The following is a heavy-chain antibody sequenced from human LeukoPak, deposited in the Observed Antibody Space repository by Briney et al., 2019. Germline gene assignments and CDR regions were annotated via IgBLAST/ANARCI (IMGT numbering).Heavy chain of an antibody. CDR3: ARDFYGSGAQDYYFDY. Sequence: PGGSLRLSCAASGFTFSSYSMNWVRQAPGKGLEWVSSISSSSSYIYYADSVKGRFTISRDNAKNSLYLQMNSLRAEDTAVYYCARDFYGSGAQDYYFDYWGQGTLVTVSS. D-gene: IGHD3-10*01. V-gene: IGHV3-21*01. CDR1: GFTFSSYS. J-gene: IGHJ4*02. CDR2: ISSSSSYI.